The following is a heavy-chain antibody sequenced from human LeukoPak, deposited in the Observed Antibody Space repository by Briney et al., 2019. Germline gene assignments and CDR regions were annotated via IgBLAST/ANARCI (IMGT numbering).Heavy chain of an antibody. CDR1: GFTFSSYA. CDR2: IRSSGGGT. CDR3: VPPPGWLRDFDY. Sequence: GGSLRLSCSASGFTFSSYAMHWVRQAPGTGLEYVSAIRSSGGGTYYADSVKGRFTISRDNSRNTLYLQMSSLRAEDTAVYYCVPPPGWLRDFDYWGQGTLVTVSS. D-gene: IGHD5-12*01. J-gene: IGHJ4*02. V-gene: IGHV3-64D*06.